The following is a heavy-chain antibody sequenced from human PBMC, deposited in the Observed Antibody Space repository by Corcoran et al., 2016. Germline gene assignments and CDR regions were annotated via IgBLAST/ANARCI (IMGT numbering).Heavy chain of an antibody. CDR2: IYPGDSDT. J-gene: IGHJ3*02. V-gene: IGHV5-51*01. CDR1: GYSFTSYW. Sequence: EVQLVQSGAEVKKPGESLKISCKGSGYSFTSYWIGWVRQMPGKGLEWMGIIYPGDSDTRYSPSFQGQVTISADKSISTAYLQWSSLKASDTAMYYWASSLAYCSGTSCLDAFDIWGQGTMVTVSS. CDR3: ASSLAYCSGTSCLDAFDI. D-gene: IGHD2-2*01.